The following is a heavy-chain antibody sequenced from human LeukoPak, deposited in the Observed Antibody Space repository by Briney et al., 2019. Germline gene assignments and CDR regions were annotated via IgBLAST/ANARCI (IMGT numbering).Heavy chain of an antibody. CDR2: LSANGSVT. CDR3: ARGYDSNLDYYYYMDV. Sequence: PGGSLRLSCAASGFPFSSYTMNWVRQAPGKGLEWVSGLSANGSVTFYARSVRGRFTISRDNSKNTLHLQMNSLRAEDTAVYFCARGYDSNLDYYYYMDVWGKGTTVTVSS. D-gene: IGHD3-16*01. V-gene: IGHV3-23*01. CDR1: GFPFSSYT. J-gene: IGHJ6*03.